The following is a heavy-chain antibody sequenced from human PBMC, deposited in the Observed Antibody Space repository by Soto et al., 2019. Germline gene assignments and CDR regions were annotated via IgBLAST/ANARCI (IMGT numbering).Heavy chain of an antibody. CDR1: GGSISSGDYY. Sequence: QVQLQESGPGLVKPSQTLSLTCTVSGGSISSGDYYWSWIRQPPGKGLEWIGYIYHSGSTYYNPSLKSRVTISVNTSKNQFSLKLSSVTAADTAVYYCARERTDGARLDPWGQGTLVTVSS. CDR2: IYHSGST. V-gene: IGHV4-30-4*01. J-gene: IGHJ5*02. CDR3: ARERTDGARLDP. D-gene: IGHD2-2*01.